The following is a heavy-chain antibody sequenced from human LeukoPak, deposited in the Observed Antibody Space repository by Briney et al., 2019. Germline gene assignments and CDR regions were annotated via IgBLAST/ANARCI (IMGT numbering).Heavy chain of an antibody. Sequence: GGSLRLSCAASGFTFNSYEMNWVRQAPGKGLEWVSYISSSGSPIYYADSVEGRFTISRDNAKNPLYLQMSSLRAEDTAMYYCARVYSNYDPAAMDVWGQGTTVTVSS. CDR2: ISSSGSPI. CDR3: ARVYSNYDPAAMDV. J-gene: IGHJ6*02. D-gene: IGHD4-11*01. V-gene: IGHV3-48*03. CDR1: GFTFNSYE.